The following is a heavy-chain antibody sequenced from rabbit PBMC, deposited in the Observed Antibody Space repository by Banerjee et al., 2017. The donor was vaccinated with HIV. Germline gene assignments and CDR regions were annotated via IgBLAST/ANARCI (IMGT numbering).Heavy chain of an antibody. D-gene: IGHD1-1*01. CDR3: ARDTSSSFSSYGMDL. CDR2: IDSGSSGFT. Sequence: QEQLVESGGGLVQPEGSLTLTCTASGVSFSSSSYMCWVRQAPGKGLEWIACIDSGSSGFTYFATWAKGRFTISKTSSTTVTLQMTRLTAADTATYFCARDTSSSFSSYGMDLWGQGTLVTVS. J-gene: IGHJ6*01. CDR1: GVSFSSSSY. V-gene: IGHV1S45*01.